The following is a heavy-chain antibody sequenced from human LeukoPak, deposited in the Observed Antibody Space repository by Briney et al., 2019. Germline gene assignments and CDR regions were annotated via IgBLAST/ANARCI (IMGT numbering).Heavy chain of an antibody. Sequence: SGTLSLTCAVYGGSFSGYYWSWIRQPPGKGLEWIGEINHSGSTNYNPSLKSRVTISVDTSKNQFSLKLSSVTAADTAVYYCASPMYYYDSSGYYASCWGQGTLVTVSS. J-gene: IGHJ4*02. D-gene: IGHD3-22*01. CDR1: GGSFSGYY. CDR2: INHSGST. V-gene: IGHV4-34*01. CDR3: ASPMYYYDSSGYYASC.